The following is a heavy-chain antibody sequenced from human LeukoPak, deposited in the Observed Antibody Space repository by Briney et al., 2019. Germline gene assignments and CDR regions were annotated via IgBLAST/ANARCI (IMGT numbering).Heavy chain of an antibody. CDR1: GGSISSYY. D-gene: IGHD4-17*01. J-gene: IGHJ3*02. CDR3: ASPIYGDYTENGFDI. Sequence: PSETLSLTCTVSGGSISSYYWSWIRQPPGKGLEWIGYIYYSGSTNYNPSLKSRVTISVDTSKNQFSLKLSSVTAADTAVYYCASPIYGDYTENGFDIWGQGTMVTVSS. V-gene: IGHV4-59*12. CDR2: IYYSGST.